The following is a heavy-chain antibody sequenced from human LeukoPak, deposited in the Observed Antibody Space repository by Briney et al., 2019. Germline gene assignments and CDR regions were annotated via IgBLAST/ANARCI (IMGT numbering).Heavy chain of an antibody. V-gene: IGHV4-34*01. CDR3: ARGRFRIMTH. CDR1: GGSFSGYY. Sequence: SETLSLTCAVYGGSFSGYYWSWIRQPPGKGLEWIGEINHSGSTNYIPSLKSRVTISVDTSKNQFSLKLSSVTAADTAVYYCARGRFRIMTHWGQGTLVTVSS. CDR2: INHSGST. J-gene: IGHJ4*02. D-gene: IGHD3-16*01.